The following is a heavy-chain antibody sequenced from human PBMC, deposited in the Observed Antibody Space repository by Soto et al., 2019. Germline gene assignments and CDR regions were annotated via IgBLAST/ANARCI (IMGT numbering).Heavy chain of an antibody. CDR3: ARFGPYSGSYYY. D-gene: IGHD1-26*01. CDR1: GYTFAGYA. V-gene: IGHV1-18*01. J-gene: IGHJ4*02. CDR2: ISAYNGNT. Sequence: GASVKVSCKASGYTFAGYAISWMRQAPGQGLEWMGWISAYNGNTNYAQKLQGRVTMTTDTSTSTAYMELRSLRSDDTAVYYCARFGPYSGSYYYWGQGTLVTVSS.